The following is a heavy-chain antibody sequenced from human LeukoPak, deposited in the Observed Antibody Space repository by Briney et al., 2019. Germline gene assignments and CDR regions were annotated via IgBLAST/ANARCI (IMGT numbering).Heavy chain of an antibody. J-gene: IGHJ4*02. CDR1: GFTFSSYG. D-gene: IGHD3-10*01. CDR2: ISYDGSNK. CDR3: AKDRSYYGSGSYYDY. V-gene: IGHV3-30*18. Sequence: PGRSLRLSCAASGFTFSSYGMHWVRQAPGKGLEWVAVISYDGSNKYYADSVKGRFTISRDNSKNTLYLRMNSLRAEDTAVYYCAKDRSYYGSGSYYDYWGQGTLVTVSS.